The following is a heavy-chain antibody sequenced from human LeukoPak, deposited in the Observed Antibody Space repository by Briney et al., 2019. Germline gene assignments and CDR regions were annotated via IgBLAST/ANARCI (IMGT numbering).Heavy chain of an antibody. Sequence: PGESLKISCKGSGYSFTSYWIGWVRQMPGKGLEWMGIIYPGDSDTRYSPSFQGQVTISADKSISTAYLQWSSLKASDTAMYYCAGGGDDYYDSSGFSDYWGQGTLVTVSS. CDR2: IYPGDSDT. D-gene: IGHD3-22*01. CDR3: AGGGDDYYDSSGFSDY. V-gene: IGHV5-51*01. CDR1: GYSFTSYW. J-gene: IGHJ4*02.